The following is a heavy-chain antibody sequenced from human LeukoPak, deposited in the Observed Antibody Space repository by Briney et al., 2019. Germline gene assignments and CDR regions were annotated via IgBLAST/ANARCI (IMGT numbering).Heavy chain of an antibody. V-gene: IGHV3-66*01. Sequence: GGSLRLSCAASGFTFSSNAMSWVRQAPGKGLEWVSVIYSGGSTYYADSVKGRFTISRDNSKNTLYLQMNSLRAEDTAVYYCARDLCGGDCYPAGAFDIWGQGTMVTVSS. J-gene: IGHJ3*02. CDR3: ARDLCGGDCYPAGAFDI. CDR1: GFTFSSNA. CDR2: IYSGGST. D-gene: IGHD2-21*02.